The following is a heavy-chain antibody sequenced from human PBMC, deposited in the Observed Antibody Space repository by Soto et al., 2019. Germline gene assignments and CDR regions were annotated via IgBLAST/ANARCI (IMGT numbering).Heavy chain of an antibody. D-gene: IGHD1-26*01. CDR2: IYYSGTT. CDR1: GYSISISTW. Sequence: VKLKESGPELVKPSDTLSLTCAVSGYSISISTWWGWIRQPPGKGLEWIGYIYYSGTTYYNPSLKSRVTMSVDTSKNQFSLKLTSVTAVDTAVYYCARREIQGPIDYWGQGTLVTVSS. J-gene: IGHJ4*02. CDR3: ARREIQGPIDY. V-gene: IGHV4-28*01.